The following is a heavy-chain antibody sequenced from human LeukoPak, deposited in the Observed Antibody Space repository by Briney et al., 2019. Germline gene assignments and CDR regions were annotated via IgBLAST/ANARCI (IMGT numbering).Heavy chain of an antibody. D-gene: IGHD3-22*01. CDR3: ARLPGGYYYYFDY. CDR2: IYYSGST. J-gene: IGHJ4*02. Sequence: SETLSLTCTVSGGSISRYYWSWIRQPPGKGLEWIGYIYYSGSTNYNPSLKSRVTMSVDTSKNQFSLKLSSVTAADTAVYHCARLPGGYYYYFDYWGQGTLVTVSS. CDR1: GGSISRYY. V-gene: IGHV4-59*01.